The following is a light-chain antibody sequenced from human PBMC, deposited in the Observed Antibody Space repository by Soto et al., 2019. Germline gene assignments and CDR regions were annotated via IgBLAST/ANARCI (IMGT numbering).Light chain of an antibody. CDR1: SSDVGCYNY. CDR3: SSYTSSSTPVV. V-gene: IGLV2-14*01. Sequence: QSVLTQPASVSGSPGQSITISCTGTSSDVGCYNYVSWYQQHPGKAPKLMIYDVSNRPSGVSNRFSGSKSGNMASLTISGLQAEDEADYYCSSYTSSSTPVVFGGGTKLTVL. J-gene: IGLJ2*01. CDR2: DVS.